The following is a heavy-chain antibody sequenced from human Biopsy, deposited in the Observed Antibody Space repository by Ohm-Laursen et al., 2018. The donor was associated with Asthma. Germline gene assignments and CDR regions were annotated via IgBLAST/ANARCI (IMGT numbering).Heavy chain of an antibody. CDR2: IYFSGSA. D-gene: IGHD2-21*01. CDR3: ARSVTGSLAYCAGDCSFHLDR. CDR1: GDSIIIGGHY. J-gene: IGHJ5*02. Sequence: TLSLTCTVSGDSIIIGGHYWSWIRQHPGKGLEWIGHIYFSGSAKYNPSLKSRISMSVDMSKKQFSLEVRSVTAADTAVYYCARSVTGSLAYCAGDCSFHLDRWGPGTLVTVSS. V-gene: IGHV4-31*03.